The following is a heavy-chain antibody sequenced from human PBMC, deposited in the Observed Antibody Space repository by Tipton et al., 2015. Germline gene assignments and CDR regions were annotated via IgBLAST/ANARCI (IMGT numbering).Heavy chain of an antibody. CDR1: GDSISSGGYY. V-gene: IGHV4-31*03. J-gene: IGHJ4*02. Sequence: TLSLTCTVSGDSISSGGYYWSWSRQHPGKGLGWLGYSYYSGSTYYNPSLKSRLTISVDMSKNQFSLKLSSVTAADTAVYYCARVPFDYFDYWGQGILVTVSS. CDR3: ARVPFDYFDY. CDR2: SYYSGST.